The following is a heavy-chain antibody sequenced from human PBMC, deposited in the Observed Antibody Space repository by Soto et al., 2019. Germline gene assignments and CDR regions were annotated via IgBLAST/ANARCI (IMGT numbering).Heavy chain of an antibody. D-gene: IGHD1-1*01. J-gene: IGHJ4*02. CDR2: ISAYNGHT. CDR1: GYTFTNYG. CDR3: ARGDGNYFDY. V-gene: IGHV1-18*01. Sequence: QVQLVQSGAEVKKPGASVKVSCKASGYTFTNYGITWLRQAPGQGPEWMGWISAYNGHTKYAQNLQGRVTMTTETSTSTAYMGLTSLRSDDTALYYCARGDGNYFDYWGQGTVVTVSS.